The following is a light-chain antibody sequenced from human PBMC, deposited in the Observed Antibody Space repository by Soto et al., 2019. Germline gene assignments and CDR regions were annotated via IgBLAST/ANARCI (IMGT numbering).Light chain of an antibody. J-gene: IGKJ3*01. Sequence: EMVLTQSPATLSLSPGERATLSCRASQSVSSSYVAWYQHKPGQAPKLLIYGASRRATGITGRFSGSGSGRAFTHTISTLDPQDFAVYSCQQYGNSHPKWITFGPGTKVDIK. V-gene: IGKV3-20*01. CDR2: GAS. CDR1: QSVSSSY. CDR3: QQYGNSHPKWIT.